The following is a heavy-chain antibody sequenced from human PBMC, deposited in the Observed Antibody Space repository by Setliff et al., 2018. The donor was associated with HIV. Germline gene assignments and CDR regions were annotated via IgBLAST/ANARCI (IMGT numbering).Heavy chain of an antibody. J-gene: IGHJ4*02. CDR1: GFTFSDYY. Sequence: PGGSLRLSCAASGFTFSDYYMSWLRQAPGKGLEWVSYISRDGNTIYYADSVKGRFTISRDNDKTSLYLQMNSLRVEDTAVYYCARDPAYGAIDYWGQGTLVTVSS. V-gene: IGHV3-11*01. CDR2: ISRDGNTI. D-gene: IGHD4-17*01. CDR3: ARDPAYGAIDY.